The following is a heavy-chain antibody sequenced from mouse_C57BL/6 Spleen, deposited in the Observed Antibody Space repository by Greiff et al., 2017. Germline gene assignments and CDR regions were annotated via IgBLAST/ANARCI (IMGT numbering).Heavy chain of an antibody. D-gene: IGHD4-1*01. CDR1: GFTFSSYA. J-gene: IGHJ2*01. CDR2: ISDGGSYT. CDR3: ARDEGANWGYFDY. Sequence: EVQLQESGGGLVKPGGSLKLSCAASGFTFSSYAMSWVRQTPEKRLEWVATISDGGSYTYYPDNVKGRFTISRDNAKNNLYLQMSHLKSEDTAMYYCARDEGANWGYFDYWGQGTTLTVSS. V-gene: IGHV5-4*01.